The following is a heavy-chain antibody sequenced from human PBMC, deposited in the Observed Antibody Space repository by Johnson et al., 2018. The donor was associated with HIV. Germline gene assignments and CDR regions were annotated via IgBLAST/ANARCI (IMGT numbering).Heavy chain of an antibody. CDR3: ARDPTTQYLRLIGDFGSFDI. D-gene: IGHD2-2*01. J-gene: IGHJ3*02. Sequence: EVQVVESGGGVVQPGRSLRLSCAASGFSFDDYAMHWVRQVPGKGLEWVSLISWDGGSTYYADSVQGRFIISRDNSKESLYLQMNSLRAEDTALYYCARDPTTQYLRLIGDFGSFDIWGQGTMVTVSS. CDR2: ISWDGGST. CDR1: GFSFDDYA. V-gene: IGHV3-43D*03.